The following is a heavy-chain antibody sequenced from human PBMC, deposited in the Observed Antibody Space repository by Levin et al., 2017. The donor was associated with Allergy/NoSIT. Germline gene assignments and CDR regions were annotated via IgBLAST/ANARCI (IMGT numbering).Heavy chain of an antibody. J-gene: IGHJ4*02. V-gene: IGHV3-23*01. CDR1: GFSFSTYA. CDR2: ISGSGGTT. CDR3: AKDVFWSGYGD. D-gene: IGHD3-3*01. Sequence: GESLKISCAASGFSFSTYAMTWVRQAPGKGLEWVSVISGSGGTTHYADSVKGRFTISRDNSKNTLSLQMNSLRAEDTSIYYCAKDVFWSGYGDWGQGTLVTVSS.